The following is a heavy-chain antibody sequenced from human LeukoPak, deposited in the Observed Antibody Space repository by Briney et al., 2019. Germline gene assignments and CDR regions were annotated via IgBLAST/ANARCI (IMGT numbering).Heavy chain of an antibody. Sequence: PGGSLRLSCAASGFTFNNYGMHCVRQAPGKGLEWVAFIRYDESNKYYADSVKGRFTISRDNSKNTLYLQMNSLRAEDTAVYYCAKDSRIVGAALSYWGQGTLVTVSS. D-gene: IGHD1-26*01. CDR3: AKDSRIVGAALSY. V-gene: IGHV3-30*02. CDR1: GFTFNNYG. CDR2: IRYDESNK. J-gene: IGHJ4*02.